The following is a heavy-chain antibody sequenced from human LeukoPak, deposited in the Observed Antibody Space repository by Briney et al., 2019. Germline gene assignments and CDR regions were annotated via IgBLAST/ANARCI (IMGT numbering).Heavy chain of an antibody. D-gene: IGHD6-13*01. CDR1: GGSISSYY. V-gene: IGHV4-59*01. CDR2: IYYSGST. Sequence: PSETLSLTCTVSGGSISSYYWSWIRQPPGKGLDWIGYIYYSGSTNYNPSLKSRVTISVDTSKNQFSLKLSPVTAADTAVYYCARVLAAAGTGYYYYYMDVWGKGTTVTVSS. J-gene: IGHJ6*03. CDR3: ARVLAAAGTGYYYYYMDV.